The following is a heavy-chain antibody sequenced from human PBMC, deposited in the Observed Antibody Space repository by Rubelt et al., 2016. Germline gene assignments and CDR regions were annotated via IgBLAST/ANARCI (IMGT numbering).Heavy chain of an antibody. CDR3: AKDLSKLLWFGEGFDY. CDR1: GFTFDDYT. J-gene: IGHJ4*02. Sequence: PASGFTFDDYTMHWVRQAPGKGLEWVSLISWDGGSTYYADSVKGRFTISRDNSKNSLYLQMNSLRTEDTALYYCAKDLSKLLWFGEGFDYWGQGPLVTVSS. CDR2: ISWDGGST. D-gene: IGHD3-10*01. V-gene: IGHV3-43*01.